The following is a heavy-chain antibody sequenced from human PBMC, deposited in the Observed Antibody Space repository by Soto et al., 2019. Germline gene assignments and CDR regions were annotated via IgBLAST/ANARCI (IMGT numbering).Heavy chain of an antibody. CDR3: ANTHSGYYKDHFDX. D-gene: IGHD3-22*01. CDR1: GFTFSSYG. V-gene: IGHV3-30*18. Sequence: EGSLRLSCAASGFTFSSYGMPWVRQAPGKGLEWVAFISYDGSNKYYADSVKGRFTISRDNSKNTLYLQMNSLRAEDTAVYYCANTHSGYYKDHFDXLGQGPLFTASX. CDR2: ISYDGSNK. J-gene: IGHJ4*02.